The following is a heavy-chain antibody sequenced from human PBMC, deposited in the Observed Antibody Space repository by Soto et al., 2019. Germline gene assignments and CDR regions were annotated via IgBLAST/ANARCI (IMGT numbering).Heavy chain of an antibody. Sequence: QVQLVQSGAEVKKPGSSVTVSCKASGGTFGNSAISWVRQAPGQGLEWMGGIIPIFSTPDYAQKFQGRVTIQADESTNTAYMALTSMKSEDTAVYYCARDKDRQQLGGNYYYGIDVWGQGTTVTVSS. D-gene: IGHD2-15*01. V-gene: IGHV1-69*12. CDR1: GGTFGNSA. J-gene: IGHJ6*02. CDR2: IIPIFSTP. CDR3: ARDKDRQQLGGNYYYGIDV.